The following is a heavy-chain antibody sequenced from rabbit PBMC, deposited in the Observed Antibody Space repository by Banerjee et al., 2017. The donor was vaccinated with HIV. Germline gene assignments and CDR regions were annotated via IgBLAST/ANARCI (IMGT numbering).Heavy chain of an antibody. V-gene: IGHV1S45*01. D-gene: IGHD6-1*01. CDR1: GFTLSSYY. Sequence: QEQLVESGGGLVQPEGSLTLTCKASGFTLSSYYMCWVRQAPGKGLEWIACISTSSGSTWYASWAKGRFTISKTSSTTVTLQMTSLTAADTATYFCARDVAGDGYGYLQLWGPGTLVTVS. CDR2: ISTSSGST. J-gene: IGHJ4*01. CDR3: ARDVAGDGYGYLQL.